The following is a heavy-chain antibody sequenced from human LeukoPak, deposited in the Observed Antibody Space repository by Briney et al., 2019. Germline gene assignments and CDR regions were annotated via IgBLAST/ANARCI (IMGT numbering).Heavy chain of an antibody. V-gene: IGHV3-30*18. Sequence: GGSLRLSCAASGFPISSYGMHWVRQAPGKGLEWVAVISYDGSNKYYEDSVKGRFTISRDNSKNTLYLQMNSLSAEDTAVYYCAKPPDWYCSSPSCHFAAPFDYWGQGTLVTVSS. CDR1: GFPISSYG. D-gene: IGHD2-2*01. CDR2: ISYDGSNK. CDR3: AKPPDWYCSSPSCHFAAPFDY. J-gene: IGHJ4*02.